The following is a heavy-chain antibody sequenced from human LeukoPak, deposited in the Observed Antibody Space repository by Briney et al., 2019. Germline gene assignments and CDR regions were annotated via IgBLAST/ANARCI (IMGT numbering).Heavy chain of an antibody. CDR2: IWYDGSSK. D-gene: IGHD1-1*01. V-gene: IGHV3-33*01. CDR3: ARDPPAAATGNYYGMDV. Sequence: PGRSLRLSCAASGFSFSAYGVHWVRQAPGKGLEWVAVIWYDGSSKDYADSVKGRFTLSRDTSKNTLYLQMSSLRGDDAAVYYCARDPPAAATGNYYGMDVWGQGTTVTVS. J-gene: IGHJ6*02. CDR1: GFSFSAYG.